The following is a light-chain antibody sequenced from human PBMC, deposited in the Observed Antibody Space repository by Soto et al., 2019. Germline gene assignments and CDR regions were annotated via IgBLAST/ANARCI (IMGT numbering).Light chain of an antibody. Sequence: EIVLTQSPATLSLSPGERATLSCRASQSVRSYLAWYQQKPGQAPRLLIYDASNRATDIPARFSGSGSGTDFTLTISSLDPEDSAVYYCQYLNSFPLTFGGGTKVEIK. V-gene: IGKV3-11*01. CDR2: DAS. J-gene: IGKJ4*01. CDR1: QSVRSY. CDR3: QYLNSFPLT.